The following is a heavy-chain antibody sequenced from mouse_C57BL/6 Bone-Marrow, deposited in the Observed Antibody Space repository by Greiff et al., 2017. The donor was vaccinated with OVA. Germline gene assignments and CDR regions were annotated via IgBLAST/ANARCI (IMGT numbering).Heavy chain of an antibody. CDR3: ARHLSWFAY. CDR1: GFTFSSYG. Sequence: EVNVVESGGDLVKPGGSLKLSCAASGFTFSSYGMSWVRQTPDKRLEWVATISSGGSYTYYPDSVKGRFTISRDNAKNTLYLQMSSLKSEDTAMYYGARHLSWFAYWGQGTLVTVSA. CDR2: ISSGGSYT. J-gene: IGHJ3*01. V-gene: IGHV5-6*01.